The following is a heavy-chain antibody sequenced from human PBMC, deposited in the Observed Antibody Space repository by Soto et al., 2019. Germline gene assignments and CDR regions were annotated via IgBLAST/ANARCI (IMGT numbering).Heavy chain of an antibody. CDR1: GYSISSSNW. Sequence: SETLSLTCTVSGYSISSSNWWGWIRQPPGKGLEWIGYIYYSGSTYYNPSLKSRVSMSVDTSKNHFSLKLSSVTAVDTAVYYCASSSVIGTTRRHFDYWGQGTLVTVSS. D-gene: IGHD1-7*01. V-gene: IGHV4-28*01. CDR3: ASSSVIGTTRRHFDY. CDR2: IYYSGST. J-gene: IGHJ4*02.